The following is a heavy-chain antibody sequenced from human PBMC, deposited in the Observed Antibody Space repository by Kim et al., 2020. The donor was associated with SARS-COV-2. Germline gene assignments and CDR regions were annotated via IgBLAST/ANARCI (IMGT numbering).Heavy chain of an antibody. CDR3: ARVQQLVPDY. V-gene: IGHV3-11*01. D-gene: IGHD6-13*01. CDR2: TI. Sequence: TISYADPAKARFTIPRDNAKNSLYLQMNSLRAEDTAVYYCARVQQLVPDYWGQGTLVTVSS. J-gene: IGHJ4*02.